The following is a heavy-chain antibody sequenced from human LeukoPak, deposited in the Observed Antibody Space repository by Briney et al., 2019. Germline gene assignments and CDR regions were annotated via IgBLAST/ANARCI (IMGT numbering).Heavy chain of an antibody. CDR2: ISSSSYI. J-gene: IGHJ4*02. D-gene: IGHD3-10*01. CDR1: GFTYSSYS. Sequence: GGSLRLSCAASGFTYSSYSMNWVRQAPGKELEWVSSISSSSYIYYADSVKGRFTISRDNAKNSLYLQMNSLRAEDTAVYYCARDQLGSYYGANFDYWGQGTLVTVSS. CDR3: ARDQLGSYYGANFDY. V-gene: IGHV3-21*01.